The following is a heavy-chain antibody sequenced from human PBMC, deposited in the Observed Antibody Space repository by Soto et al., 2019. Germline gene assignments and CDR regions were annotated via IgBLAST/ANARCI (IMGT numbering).Heavy chain of an antibody. D-gene: IGHD2-2*01. V-gene: IGHV4-30-4*01. J-gene: IGHJ4*02. CDR3: ARDPSNTSGNKLYLDY. CDR2: IYYSGNT. Sequence: PSETLSLTCTVSGGSIINGDYYWSWIRQPPGKGLEWIGYIYYSGNTYYNPSLKSRVMISVDTSKNQFSLNLSSVTAADTAVYYCARDPSNTSGNKLYLDYWGQGTPVTVSS. CDR1: GGSIINGDYY.